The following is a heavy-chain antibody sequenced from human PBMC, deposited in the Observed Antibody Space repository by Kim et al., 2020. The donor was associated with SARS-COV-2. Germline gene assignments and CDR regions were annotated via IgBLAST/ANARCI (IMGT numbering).Heavy chain of an antibody. J-gene: IGHJ6*01. CDR2: IIPILGIA. CDR3: ASMITFGGVIVNYYYYGMD. CDR1: GGTFSSYA. D-gene: IGHD3-16*02. Sequence: SVKVSCKASGGTFSSYAISWVRQAPGQGLEWMGRIIPILGIANYAQKFQGRVTITADKSTSTAYMELSSLRSEDTAVYYCASMITFGGVIVNYYYYGMD. V-gene: IGHV1-69*04.